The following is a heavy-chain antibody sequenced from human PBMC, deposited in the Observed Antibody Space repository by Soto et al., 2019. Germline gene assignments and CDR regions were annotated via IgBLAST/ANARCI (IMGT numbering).Heavy chain of an antibody. D-gene: IGHD1-1*01. CDR2: IYYSWST. V-gene: IGHV4-59*01. Sequence: QVQLQESGPGLVKPSETLSLTCTVSGGSISSYYWSWIRQPPGTGLEWLWYIYYSWSTNYNPSLRSRVAISVDTAKNQCSLKLSSVTAADTAVYDCERDRTGSRFDPWGQGTLVTVSS. J-gene: IGHJ5*02. CDR3: ERDRTGSRFDP. CDR1: GGSISSYY.